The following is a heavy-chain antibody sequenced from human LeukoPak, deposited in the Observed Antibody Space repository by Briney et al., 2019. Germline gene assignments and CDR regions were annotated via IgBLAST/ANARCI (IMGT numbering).Heavy chain of an antibody. Sequence: GGSLRLSCAASGFTFISYGMYWVRQAPGKGLVSVAFIRYDGSNKYYADSVKGRFTISRDNSKNTLYLQMNSLRPEDTAVYYCAKTGPDQLIYLLVDNWGQGTLVTVSS. CDR2: IRYDGSNK. CDR3: AKTGPDQLIYLLVDN. V-gene: IGHV3-30*02. J-gene: IGHJ4*02. D-gene: IGHD2-2*02. CDR1: GFTFISYG.